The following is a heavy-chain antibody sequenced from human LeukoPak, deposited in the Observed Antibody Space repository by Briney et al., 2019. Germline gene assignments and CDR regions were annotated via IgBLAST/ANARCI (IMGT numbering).Heavy chain of an antibody. V-gene: IGHV3-66*02. CDR1: GFTVSNNY. CDR3: ARGQYQVLSYYYMDV. J-gene: IGHJ6*03. D-gene: IGHD2-2*01. CDR2: IYSGCST. Sequence: GGSLRLSCAVSGFTVSNNYMSWVRQAPGKGLEWVSVIYSGCSTYYADSVKGRFTISRDNSKNKLYLQMNSLRDEDTAVDYCARGQYQVLSYYYMDVWGKGTTVAVSS.